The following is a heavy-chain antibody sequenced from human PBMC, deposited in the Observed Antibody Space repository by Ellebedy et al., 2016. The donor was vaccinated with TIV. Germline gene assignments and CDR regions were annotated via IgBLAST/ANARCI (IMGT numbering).Heavy chain of an antibody. CDR1: GYTSITYA. Sequence: ASVKVSCKASGYTSITYAISWVRQAPGQGLEWMGRIIPILGIANYAQKFQGRVTITADKSTSTAYMELSSLRSEDTAVYYCARENYYDSSGQNWFDPWGQGTLVTVSS. CDR2: IIPILGIA. D-gene: IGHD3-22*01. J-gene: IGHJ5*02. V-gene: IGHV1-69*04. CDR3: ARENYYDSSGQNWFDP.